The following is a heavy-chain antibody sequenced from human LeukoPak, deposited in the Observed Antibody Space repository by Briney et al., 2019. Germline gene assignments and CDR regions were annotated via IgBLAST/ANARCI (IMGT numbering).Heavy chain of an antibody. CDR3: ARALQAAYHFDY. J-gene: IGHJ4*02. CDR2: ISSSSSYI. V-gene: IGHV3-21*04. Sequence: PGGSLRLSCAASGFTFSSYSMNWVRQAPGKGLEWVSSISSSSSYIYYADSVKGRFTISRDNAKNSLYLQMNSLRAEDTAVYYCARALQAAYHFDYWGQGTLVSVSS. CDR1: GFTFSSYS. D-gene: IGHD2-2*01.